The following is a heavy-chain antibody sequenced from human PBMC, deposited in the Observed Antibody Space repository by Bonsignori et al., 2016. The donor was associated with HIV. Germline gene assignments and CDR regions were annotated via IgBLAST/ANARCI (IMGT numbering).Heavy chain of an antibody. J-gene: IGHJ6*03. CDR2: IHYDGSDK. Sequence: GGSLRLSCAGSGFIFSTYGMHWVRQAPGKGLEWVAFIHYDGSDKFYADSVKGRYTISRDNPKSTLYLQMNSLRGEDTAVYYCAKGPQSYRYYYMDVWGKGTTVTVSS. V-gene: IGHV3-30*02. CDR1: GFIFSTYG. CDR3: AKGPQSYRYYYMDV. D-gene: IGHD3-16*02.